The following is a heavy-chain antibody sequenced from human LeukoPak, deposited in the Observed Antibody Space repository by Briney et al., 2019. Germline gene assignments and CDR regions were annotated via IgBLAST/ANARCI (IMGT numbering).Heavy chain of an antibody. J-gene: IGHJ4*02. D-gene: IGHD6-19*01. CDR2: INHSGST. CDR1: GGSFSGYY. Sequence: SETLSLTCAVYGGSFSGYYWSWIRQPPGKGLEWIGEINHSGSTNYNPSLKSRVTISVDTSKNQFSLKLSSVTAADTAVYYCARGFPAGPHDCWGQGTLVTVSS. V-gene: IGHV4-34*01. CDR3: ARGFPAGPHDC.